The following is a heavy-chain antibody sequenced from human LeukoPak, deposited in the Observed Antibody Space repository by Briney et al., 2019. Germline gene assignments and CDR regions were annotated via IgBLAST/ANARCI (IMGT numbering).Heavy chain of an antibody. Sequence: SGGSLRLSCAASGFTFSSYAMSWVRQAPGKGLEWVSAISGSGGSTYYADSVKDRFTISRDNSKNTLYLQMNSLRAEDTAVYYCAKQGYTTSWLYFDYWGQGTLVAVSS. J-gene: IGHJ4*02. CDR1: GFTFSSYA. CDR3: AKQGYTTSWLYFDY. CDR2: ISGSGGST. D-gene: IGHD6-13*01. V-gene: IGHV3-23*01.